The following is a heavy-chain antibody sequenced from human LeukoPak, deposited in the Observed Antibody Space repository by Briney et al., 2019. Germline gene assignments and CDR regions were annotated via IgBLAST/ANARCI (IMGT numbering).Heavy chain of an antibody. Sequence: GGSLRLSCAASGFTFSSYEMNWVRQAPGKGLEWASYISSSGSTIYYADSVKGRFTISRDNAKNSLYLQMNSLRAEDTAVYYCARDLYSSSYRDYWGQGTLVTVSS. CDR3: ARDLYSSSYRDY. CDR2: ISSSGSTI. V-gene: IGHV3-48*03. D-gene: IGHD6-6*01. J-gene: IGHJ4*02. CDR1: GFTFSSYE.